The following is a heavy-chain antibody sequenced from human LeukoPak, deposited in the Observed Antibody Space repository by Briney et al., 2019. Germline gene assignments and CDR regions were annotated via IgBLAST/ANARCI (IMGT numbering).Heavy chain of an antibody. V-gene: IGHV4-59*01. Sequence: SETLSLTCAIYGCTIRSYYWSWIRQPPGKGLEWIGYIYYSGSTNYNPSLKSRVTISVDTSKNQFSLKLSSVTAADTAVYYCARVSAGNWFDPWGQGTLVIVSS. CDR1: GCTIRSYY. D-gene: IGHD1-14*01. CDR2: IYYSGST. J-gene: IGHJ5*02. CDR3: ARVSAGNWFDP.